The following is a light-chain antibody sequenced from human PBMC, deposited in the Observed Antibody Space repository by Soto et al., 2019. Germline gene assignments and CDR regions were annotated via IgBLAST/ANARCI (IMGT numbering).Light chain of an antibody. Sequence: DIQMTQSPSSLAASVGDRVTITCRASQAIRNDLVWYQQKPGKAPKRLIYAASTLQSGIPSRFSGGGSGTEFTLTISSLQPEDFATYYCQQHNAYPLTFGGGTKVEIK. V-gene: IGKV1-17*01. CDR2: AAS. CDR3: QQHNAYPLT. CDR1: QAIRND. J-gene: IGKJ4*01.